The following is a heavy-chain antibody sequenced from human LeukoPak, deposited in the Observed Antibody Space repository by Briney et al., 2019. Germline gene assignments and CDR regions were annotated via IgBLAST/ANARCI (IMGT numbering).Heavy chain of an antibody. J-gene: IGHJ5*02. V-gene: IGHV1-2*02. D-gene: IGHD4-17*01. Sequence: ASVKVSCKASGYTFTGYYMHWVRQAPGQGLEWMGWINPDSGGTNYAQKFQGRVTMTRDMSTSTVYMELSSLRSEDTAVYYCARGHAVTNGGTSWFDPWGQGTLVTVSS. CDR1: GYTFTGYY. CDR3: ARGHAVTNGGTSWFDP. CDR2: INPDSGGT.